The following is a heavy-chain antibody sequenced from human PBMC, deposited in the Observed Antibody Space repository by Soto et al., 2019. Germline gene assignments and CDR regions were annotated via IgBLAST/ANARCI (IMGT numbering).Heavy chain of an antibody. J-gene: IGHJ4*02. V-gene: IGHV4-59*01. CDR2: IYYSGSP. CDR3: ARGDRWPTFDY. CDR1: GGSISSYY. Sequence: SETLSLTCTVSGGSISSYYWSLIRQPPGKGLEWIGYIYYSGSPNYNPSLKSRVTISVDTSKNQFSLKLSSVTAADTAVYYCARGDRWPTFDYWGQGTLVTVSS. D-gene: IGHD3-22*01.